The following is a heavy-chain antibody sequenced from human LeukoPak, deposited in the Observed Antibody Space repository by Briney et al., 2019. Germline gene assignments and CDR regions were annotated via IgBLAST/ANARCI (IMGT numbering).Heavy chain of an antibody. J-gene: IGHJ4*02. CDR2: IYTSGST. D-gene: IGHD6-13*01. CDR3: ARGAAGTLIDY. CDR1: GGSISSGSYY. V-gene: IGHV4-61*02. Sequence: SETLSLTCTVSGGSISSGSYYWSWIRQPAGKGLEWIGRIYTSGSTNYNPSLKSRVTISVDTSKNQFSLKLSSVTAADTAVYYCARGAAGTLIDYWGQGTLVTVSS.